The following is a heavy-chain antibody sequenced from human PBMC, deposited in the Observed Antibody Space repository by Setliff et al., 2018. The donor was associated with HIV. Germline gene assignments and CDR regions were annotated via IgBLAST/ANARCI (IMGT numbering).Heavy chain of an antibody. Sequence: VKVSCKVSGYTLTELSMLWVRQAPGKGLEWMGGFDPEDAETIYAQRFQGRVTMTEDTSTDTAYMELSSLSSEDTAVYYCATEMMYAQGSFDYWGQGTLVTVSS. CDR1: GYTLTELS. CDR2: FDPEDAET. V-gene: IGHV1-24*01. D-gene: IGHD2-8*01. J-gene: IGHJ4*02. CDR3: ATEMMYAQGSFDY.